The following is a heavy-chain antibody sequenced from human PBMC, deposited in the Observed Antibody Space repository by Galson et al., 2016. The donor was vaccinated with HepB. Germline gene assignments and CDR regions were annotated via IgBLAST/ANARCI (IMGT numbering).Heavy chain of an antibody. CDR1: GFTFSNYG. CDR2: INNIGGGT. V-gene: IGHV3-23*01. J-gene: IGHJ2*01. CDR3: AKEGGYSSAWSDGYWHFDL. Sequence: SLRLSCAASGFTFSNYGMSWVRQAPGKGLEWVSLINNIGGGTYYADSVKGRFTISRDNSKNTLDLQMNSLRPEDTAVYYCAKEGGYSSAWSDGYWHFDLWGRGTLVTVSS. D-gene: IGHD6-19*01.